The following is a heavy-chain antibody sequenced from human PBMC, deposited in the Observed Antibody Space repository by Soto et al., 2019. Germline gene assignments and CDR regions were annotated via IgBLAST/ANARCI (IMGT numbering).Heavy chain of an antibody. CDR3: AKEGGLSGSYYISSSYYFDC. V-gene: IGHV3-30*18. CDR1: GFTFSSYG. D-gene: IGHD1-26*01. CDR2: ISYDGSNT. Sequence: QVQLVESGGGVVQPGGSLRLSCAASGFTFSSYGMHWVRQAPGKGLEWVAIISYDGSNTYYADSVKGRFTISRDNSKSTMYLQMNSLRAEDTSVYYCAKEGGLSGSYYISSSYYFDCWGQGTLVTVSS. J-gene: IGHJ4*02.